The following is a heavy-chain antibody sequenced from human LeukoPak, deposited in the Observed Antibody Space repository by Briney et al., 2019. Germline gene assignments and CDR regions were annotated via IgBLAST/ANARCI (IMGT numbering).Heavy chain of an antibody. CDR1: GGTFSSYA. J-gene: IGHJ4*02. Sequence: SVKVSCKASGGTFSSYAISWVRQAPGQGLEWMGGIIPIFGTANYAQKFQGRVTVTADKSTSTAYMELRSLRSDDTAVYYCARYYDFWSGHKTIDYWGQGTLVTVSS. D-gene: IGHD3-3*01. V-gene: IGHV1-69*06. CDR2: IIPIFGTA. CDR3: ARYYDFWSGHKTIDY.